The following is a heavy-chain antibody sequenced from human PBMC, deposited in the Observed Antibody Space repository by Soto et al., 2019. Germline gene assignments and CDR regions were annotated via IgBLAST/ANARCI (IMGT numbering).Heavy chain of an antibody. Sequence: PGESLKISCTASGYSFITYWIGWVRQMPGKGLEWLGVIYPGDSDSRYSPSFQGLVTISADKSVSTAYLQWSSLRASDTAMYYCARLVGATTSGSDYWGQGTLVTVSS. CDR3: ARLVGATTSGSDY. CDR2: IYPGDSDS. D-gene: IGHD1-26*01. V-gene: IGHV5-51*01. CDR1: GYSFITYW. J-gene: IGHJ4*02.